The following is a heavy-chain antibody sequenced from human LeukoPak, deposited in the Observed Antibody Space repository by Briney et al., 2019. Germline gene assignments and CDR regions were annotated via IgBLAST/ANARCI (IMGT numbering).Heavy chain of an antibody. V-gene: IGHV4-59*01. J-gene: IGHJ4*02. CDR2: IYYSGNT. CDR3: ARGAGSFDY. Sequence: SETLSLTWTVSGGSISSYYWSWIRQPPGKGLEWIGYIYYSGNTNYNPSLKSRVTISVDTSKNQFSLKLSSVTAADTAVYYCARGAGSFDYWGQGTLVTVSS. D-gene: IGHD3-10*01. CDR1: GGSISSYY.